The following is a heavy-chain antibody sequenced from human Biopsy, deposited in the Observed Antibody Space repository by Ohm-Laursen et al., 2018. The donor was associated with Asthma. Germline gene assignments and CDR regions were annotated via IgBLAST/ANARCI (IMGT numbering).Heavy chain of an antibody. CDR3: ARDGPVGAPSDY. Sequence: SVKVSCKASGYTFTSYYMHWVRQAPGQGLEWMGIINPSGGSTSYAQKFQGRVTMTRDTSTSTAYMELRSLRSDDTAVYYCARDGPVGAPSDYWGQGTLVTVSS. V-gene: IGHV1-46*01. CDR2: INPSGGST. CDR1: GYTFTSYY. D-gene: IGHD1-26*01. J-gene: IGHJ4*02.